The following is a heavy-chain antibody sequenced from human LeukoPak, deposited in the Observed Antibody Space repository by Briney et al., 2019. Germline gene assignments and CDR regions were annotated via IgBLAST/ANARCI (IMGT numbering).Heavy chain of an antibody. J-gene: IGHJ3*02. Sequence: PGGSLRLSCAASGFTFSSYSINWVRQAPGKGLEWVSYISSGITTIYYADSVKGRFTISRDNAKSSLYLQMNSLRDEDTAVYYCARAGHYGSGRPNDAFDIWGQGTMVTVSS. CDR2: ISSGITTI. V-gene: IGHV3-48*02. CDR1: GFTFSSYS. D-gene: IGHD3-10*01. CDR3: ARAGHYGSGRPNDAFDI.